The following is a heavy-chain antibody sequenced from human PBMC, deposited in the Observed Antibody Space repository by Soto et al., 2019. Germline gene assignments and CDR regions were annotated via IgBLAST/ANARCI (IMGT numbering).Heavy chain of an antibody. CDR3: ARDRGYDAHDYYYNAMDV. D-gene: IGHD2-15*01. CDR1: GFTFRTYT. J-gene: IGHJ6*02. V-gene: IGHV3-21*01. CDR2: IRGFSPYT. Sequence: XGSLRLSCVASGFTFRTYTMNWVRQAPGKGLEWVSGIRGFSPYTFYAESVKGRFTISRDNAKNSLYLQMNSLGVEDTAVYYCARDRGYDAHDYYYNAMDVWGQGTTVTVSS.